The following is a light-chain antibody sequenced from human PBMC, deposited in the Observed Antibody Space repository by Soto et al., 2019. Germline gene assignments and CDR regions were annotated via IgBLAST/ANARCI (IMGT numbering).Light chain of an antibody. CDR2: DAS. V-gene: IGKV3-11*01. CDR3: QQRSNWPPVT. Sequence: EIVLTQSPATLSLSPGERATLSCRASQSVSSYLAWYQQKPGQAPRLLNYDASNRATGIPARFSGSGSGTDFTLTISSQEPEDFAIYYCQQRSNWPPVTFGGGTKVEIK. J-gene: IGKJ4*01. CDR1: QSVSSY.